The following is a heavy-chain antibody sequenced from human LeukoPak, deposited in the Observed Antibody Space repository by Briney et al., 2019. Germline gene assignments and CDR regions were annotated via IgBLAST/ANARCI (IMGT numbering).Heavy chain of an antibody. CDR2: ISSSSSYI. CDR1: GFTFSSYG. D-gene: IGHD6-6*01. V-gene: IGHV3-21*01. J-gene: IGHJ4*02. CDR3: ARDQWYSSSDF. Sequence: GGSLRLSCAASGFTFSSYGMHWVRQAPGKGLEWVSSISSSSSYIYYADSVKGRFTISRDNAKNSLYLQMNSLRAEDTAVYYCARDQWYSSSDFWGQGTLVTVSS.